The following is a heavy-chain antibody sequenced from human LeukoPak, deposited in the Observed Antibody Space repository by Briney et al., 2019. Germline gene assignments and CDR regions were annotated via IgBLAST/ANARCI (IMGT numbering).Heavy chain of an antibody. CDR1: GGSISGYH. Sequence: SETLSLTCTVTGGSISGYHWNWIRQSPGKGLEWIANIYYTGNADYNPSLKSRVTISVDTSKNEISLIPSSVTAADTAVYYCARKTYCSGGRCYGENWFDPWGQGTLVTVSS. D-gene: IGHD2-15*01. CDR3: ARKTYCSGGRCYGENWFDP. V-gene: IGHV4-59*08. CDR2: IYYTGNA. J-gene: IGHJ5*02.